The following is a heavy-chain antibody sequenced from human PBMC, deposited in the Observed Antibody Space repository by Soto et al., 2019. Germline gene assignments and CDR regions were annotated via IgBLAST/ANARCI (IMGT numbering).Heavy chain of an antibody. D-gene: IGHD2-8*02. CDR1: GFTFSDHY. Sequence: EVQLAESGGGLVQPGRSLRLSCAASGFTFSDHYMDWVRQAPGKGLEWVGRSRDKVHSHTTEYAASVQGRFTISRVDSENSMYLHMNSLNTEDTSVYYCARGAVSTGYFDYWGQGTLVTVSS. J-gene: IGHJ4*02. CDR2: SRDKVHSHTT. CDR3: ARGAVSTGYFDY. V-gene: IGHV3-72*01.